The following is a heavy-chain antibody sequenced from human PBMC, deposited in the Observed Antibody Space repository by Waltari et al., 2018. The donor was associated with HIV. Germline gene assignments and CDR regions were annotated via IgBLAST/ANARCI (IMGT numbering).Heavy chain of an antibody. CDR3: AIDLRKYYDSDGFYHPYQYGLDV. Sequence: VQLQESGPGLVKASETLSLTPSVSGVSIGPYYWSWIRQPPGQGLEWIGHVHPSGRAKYNPSLKSRVTLSIDTSNSQFSLRLNAVSAADTGIYYCAIDLRKYYDSDGFYHPYQYGLDVWGPGTTVTVSS. CDR1: GVSIGPYY. CDR2: VHPSGRA. J-gene: IGHJ6*02. D-gene: IGHD3-22*01. V-gene: IGHV4-59*01.